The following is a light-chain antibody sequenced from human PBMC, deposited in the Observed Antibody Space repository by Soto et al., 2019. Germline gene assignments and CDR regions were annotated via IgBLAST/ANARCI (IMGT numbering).Light chain of an antibody. CDR1: SSNIGSNH. Sequence: QSVLTQPPSASGTPGQRVTISCSGSSSNIGSNHVYWYQHLPGRAPKLLIYRNNQRPSGVPDRFSGSKSGTSASLAISGLRSGDEADYYCAAWDASLSGHVFGTGTKV. J-gene: IGLJ1*01. V-gene: IGLV1-47*01. CDR2: RNN. CDR3: AAWDASLSGHV.